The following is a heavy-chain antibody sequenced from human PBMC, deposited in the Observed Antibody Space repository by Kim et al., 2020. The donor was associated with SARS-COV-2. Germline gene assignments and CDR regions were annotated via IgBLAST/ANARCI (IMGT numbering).Heavy chain of an antibody. CDR2: ITASGEYT. CDR1: GFTFSSYS. CDR3: ARDVTEWEFPEGFGY. D-gene: IGHD1-26*01. J-gene: IGHJ4*01. Sequence: GGSLRLSCAASGFTFSSYSMNWVRQAPGKGLEWVSSITASGEYTYYADAVQGRFTISRDNAKNSLYLHMSSLRVDDTAVYYCARDVTEWEFPEGFGYWG. V-gene: IGHV3-21*01.